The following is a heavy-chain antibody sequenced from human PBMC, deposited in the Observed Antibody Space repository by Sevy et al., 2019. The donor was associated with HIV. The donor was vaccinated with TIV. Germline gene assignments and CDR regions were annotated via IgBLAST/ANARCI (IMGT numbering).Heavy chain of an antibody. CDR1: GGSISSSDYY. J-gene: IGHJ5*02. Sequence: SETLSLTCTVSGGSISSSDYYWSWIRHPPGKGLEWIGDIYYSGSTYYNPCLKSRVTISVDTSKNQFSLKLSSVTAADTAVYYCARRMYSSSFLPVSYNWFDPWGQGTLVTVSS. D-gene: IGHD6-6*01. V-gene: IGHV4-30-4*01. CDR3: ARRMYSSSFLPVSYNWFDP. CDR2: IYYSGST.